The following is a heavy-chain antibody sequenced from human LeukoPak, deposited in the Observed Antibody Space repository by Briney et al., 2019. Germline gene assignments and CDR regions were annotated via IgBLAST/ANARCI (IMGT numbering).Heavy chain of an antibody. V-gene: IGHV4-59*12. J-gene: IGHJ5*02. D-gene: IGHD2-2*01. CDR3: ARGGGYCSSTSCSIGPRIWPPNRNWFDP. Sequence: KSSETLSLTCTVSGGSISSYYWSWIRQPPGKGLEWIGYIYYSGSTNYNPSLKSRVTISVDTSKNQFSLKLSSVTAADTAVYYCARGGGYCSSTSCSIGPRIWPPNRNWFDPWGQGTLVTVSS. CDR2: IYYSGST. CDR1: GGSISSYY.